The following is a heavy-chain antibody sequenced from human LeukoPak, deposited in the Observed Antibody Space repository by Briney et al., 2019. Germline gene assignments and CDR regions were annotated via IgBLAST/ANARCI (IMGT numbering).Heavy chain of an antibody. CDR3: AKTLGSGAYYEWTFDP. D-gene: IGHD1-26*01. J-gene: IGHJ5*02. Sequence: PSETLSLTCTVSGVSISSFYWSWIRQSPGKGLEWIGYLSYSGITHYNPSLKSRVTFSVDTSKKHFSLKLTSVTAADTAVYYCAKTLGSGAYYEWTFDPWGRGTGLSVSS. V-gene: IGHV4-59*01. CDR1: GVSISSFY. CDR2: LSYSGIT.